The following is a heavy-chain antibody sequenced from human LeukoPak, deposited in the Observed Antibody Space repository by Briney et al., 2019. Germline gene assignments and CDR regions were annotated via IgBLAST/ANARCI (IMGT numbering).Heavy chain of an antibody. CDR3: ARGDVVVSAAVRFDP. J-gene: IGHJ5*02. CDR2: ISAHNGKT. Sequence: ASVKVSCKASGYTFTSYGITWVRQAPGQGLEWMGWISAHNGKTNYAQKFQSRVTMTTATPTSTAYMELRSLRSDDTAVYYCARGDVVVSAAVRFDPWGQGTLVTVSS. V-gene: IGHV1-18*01. D-gene: IGHD2-2*01. CDR1: GYTFTSYG.